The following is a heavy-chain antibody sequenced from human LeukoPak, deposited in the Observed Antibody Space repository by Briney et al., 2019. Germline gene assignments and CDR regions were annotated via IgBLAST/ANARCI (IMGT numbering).Heavy chain of an antibody. CDR3: VRDLTARNYFDS. Sequence: GGSLRLSCAASGFTFSSYWMSWVRQAPGKGLEWVSSIGGGHDVEHYADSAKGRFTISRDDAKKLVFLQMNTLRVEDTAIYYCVRDLTARNYFDSWGQGTLVTVSS. CDR2: IGGGHDVE. CDR1: GFTFSSYW. D-gene: IGHD2-21*02. V-gene: IGHV3-21*01. J-gene: IGHJ4*02.